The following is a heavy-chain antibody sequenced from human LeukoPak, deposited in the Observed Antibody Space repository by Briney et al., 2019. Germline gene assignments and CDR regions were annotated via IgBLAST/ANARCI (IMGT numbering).Heavy chain of an antibody. V-gene: IGHV3-30-3*01. J-gene: IGHJ3*02. CDR2: ISYDGSNK. D-gene: IGHD2-15*01. CDR3: ARVQDIVVVVAAAFGAFDI. CDR1: GFTFSSYW. Sequence: GGSLRLPCAASGFTFSSYWMSWVRQAPGKGLEWVAVISYDGSNKYYADSVKGRFTISRDNSKNTLYLQMNSLRAEDTAVYYCARVQDIVVVVAAAFGAFDIWGQGTMVTVSS.